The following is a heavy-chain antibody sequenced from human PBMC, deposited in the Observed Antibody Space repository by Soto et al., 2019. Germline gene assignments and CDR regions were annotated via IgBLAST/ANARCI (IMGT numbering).Heavy chain of an antibody. Sequence: EVQLVESGGGLVQPGVSLRLSCAASGFTFSTHSMNWVRQAPGKGLEWISYITSSDVTMYADSVEGRFTISRDNAKNSLYLQMNSLRGEDTAVYFCVGEVGFQLIYWGQGTLVTVSS. J-gene: IGHJ4*02. CDR3: VGEVGFQLIY. CDR2: ITSSDVT. D-gene: IGHD2-2*01. CDR1: GFTFSTHS. V-gene: IGHV3-48*01.